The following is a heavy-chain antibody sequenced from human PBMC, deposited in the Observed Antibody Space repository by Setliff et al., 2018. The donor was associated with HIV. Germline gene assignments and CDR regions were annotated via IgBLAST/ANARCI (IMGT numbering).Heavy chain of an antibody. J-gene: IGHJ6*03. D-gene: IGHD3-3*01. CDR3: ARGGGFLEWLSPMDV. CDR1: GGSISSGSYY. Sequence: SETLSLTCTVSGGSISSGSYYWSWIRQPAGKGLEWIGRIYTSGSTNYNPSLKSRVTISVDTSKNQFSLKLSSVTAADTAVYYCARGGGFLEWLSPMDVWGRGTTVT. V-gene: IGHV4-61*02. CDR2: IYTSGST.